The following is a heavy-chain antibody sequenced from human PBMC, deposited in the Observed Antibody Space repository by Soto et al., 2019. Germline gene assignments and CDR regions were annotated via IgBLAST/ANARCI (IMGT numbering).Heavy chain of an antibody. CDR3: ARGPSNTMIVVVITGDAFDI. J-gene: IGHJ3*02. D-gene: IGHD3-22*01. Sequence: GGSLRLSCAASGFTFSSYAMHWVRQAPGKGLEWVAVISYDGSNKYYADSAKGRFTISRDNSKNTLYLQMNSLRAEDTAVYYCARGPSNTMIVVVITGDAFDIWGQGTMVTVSS. V-gene: IGHV3-30*04. CDR2: ISYDGSNK. CDR1: GFTFSSYA.